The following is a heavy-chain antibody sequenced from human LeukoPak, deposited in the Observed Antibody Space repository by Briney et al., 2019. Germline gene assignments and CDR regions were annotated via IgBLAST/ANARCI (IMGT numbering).Heavy chain of an antibody. Sequence: PGGSLRLSCAASGFSVSSNYMNWVRQAPGKGLEWVSVMYSDGSTYYADSVKGRFTISRDYSKNTLFLQVNSLRAEDTAVYYCSRALGGSNYVYYFDDWGQGTLVTVSS. D-gene: IGHD1-26*01. CDR2: MYSDGST. CDR1: GFSVSSNY. CDR3: SRALGGSNYVYYFDD. J-gene: IGHJ4*02. V-gene: IGHV3-53*01.